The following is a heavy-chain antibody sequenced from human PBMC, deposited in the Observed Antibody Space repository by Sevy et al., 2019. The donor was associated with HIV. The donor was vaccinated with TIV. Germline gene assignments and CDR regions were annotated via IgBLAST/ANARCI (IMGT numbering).Heavy chain of an antibody. V-gene: IGHV4-39*01. J-gene: IGHJ4*02. CDR1: GGSISSSSYY. D-gene: IGHD1-7*01. CDR3: ARQPGITGTRAFFDY. CDR2: IYYSGST. Sequence: QSQTLSLTCTVSGGSISSSSYYWGWIRQPPGKGLEWIGSIYYSGSTYYNPSLKSRVTISVDTSKNQFSLKLSSVTAADTAVYYCARQPGITGTRAFFDYWGQGTLVTVSS.